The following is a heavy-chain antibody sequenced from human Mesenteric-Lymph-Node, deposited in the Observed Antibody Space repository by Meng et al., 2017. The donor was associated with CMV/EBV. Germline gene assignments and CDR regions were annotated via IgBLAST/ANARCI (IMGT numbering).Heavy chain of an antibody. J-gene: IGHJ4*02. D-gene: IGHD3-9*01. CDR3: ARGSSYDILTGYFDY. CDR2: INHSGST. Sequence: QVPFNQWGAGLLKSSETLSVTCAVYGGSFSGYYWNWIRQSPEKGLEWIGEINHSGSTTYNPSFTSRIIISVDTSTNQISLNMSSVTAADTAVYYCARGSSYDILTGYFDYWGQGALVTVSS. CDR1: GGSFSGYY. V-gene: IGHV4-34*01.